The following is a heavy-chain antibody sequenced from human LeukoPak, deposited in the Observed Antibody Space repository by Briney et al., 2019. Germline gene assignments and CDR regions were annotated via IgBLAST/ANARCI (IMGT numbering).Heavy chain of an antibody. CDR3: TTGHYVWGSSCDY. V-gene: IGHV3-15*01. CDR2: IKSKSDAGTT. CDR1: GFTLSSYT. D-gene: IGHD3-16*01. J-gene: IGHJ4*02. Sequence: GGSLRLSCAVSGFTLSSYTMNWVGQAPGKGLEWVGRIKSKSDAGTTDYAAPVKGRFTISRDDSKNTLYLQMNSLKIEDTAVYYCTTGHYVWGSSCDYWGEGTLVTVSS.